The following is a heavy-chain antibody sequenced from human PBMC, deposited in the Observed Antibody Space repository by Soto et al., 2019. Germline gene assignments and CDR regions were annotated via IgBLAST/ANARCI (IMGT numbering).Heavy chain of an antibody. V-gene: IGHV4-59*01. J-gene: IGHJ6*02. Sequence: PSETLSLTCTVSGGSISSYYWSWIRQPPGKGLEWIGYIYYSGSTNYNPSLKSRVTISVDTSENQFSLKLSSVTAADTAVYYCARGVVADNSDFYYYYGMDVWGQGTTVTVSS. D-gene: IGHD2-15*01. CDR2: IYYSGST. CDR1: GGSISSYY. CDR3: ARGVVADNSDFYYYYGMDV.